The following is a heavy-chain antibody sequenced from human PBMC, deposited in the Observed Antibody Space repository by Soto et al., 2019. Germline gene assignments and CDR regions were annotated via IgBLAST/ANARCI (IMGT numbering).Heavy chain of an antibody. D-gene: IGHD3-10*01. V-gene: IGHV4-31*03. CDR2: IYYSGRT. CDR1: GGSISSGGYY. Sequence: QVQLQESGPGLVKPSQTLSLTCTVSGGSISSGGYYWSWIRQHPGKGLEWIVYIYYSGRTYHNPSLKSSVTLSVDTSKNQFSLKLSSVTAADTAVYYCARATFYDGSDVPFDYWGQGTLVTGSS. CDR3: ARATFYDGSDVPFDY. J-gene: IGHJ4*02.